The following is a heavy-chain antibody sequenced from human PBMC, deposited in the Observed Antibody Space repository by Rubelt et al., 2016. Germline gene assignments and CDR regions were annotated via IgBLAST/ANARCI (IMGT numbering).Heavy chain of an antibody. V-gene: IGHV1-24*01. Sequence: IYAQKFQGRVTMTEDTSTDTAHMELSSLRSEDTAVYYCATPGRITTIVGNHWYFDLWGRGTLVTVSS. CDR3: ATPGRITTIVGNHWYFDL. J-gene: IGHJ2*01. D-gene: IGHD3-22*01.